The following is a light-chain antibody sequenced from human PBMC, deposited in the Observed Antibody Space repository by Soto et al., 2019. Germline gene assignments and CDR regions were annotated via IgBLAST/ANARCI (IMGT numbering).Light chain of an antibody. Sequence: EIVLTQSPGTRSLSPGERATLSCRASQSVSSSYLAWYQQKPGQAPRLLIYGASSRATGIPDRFSGSGSGTDVTLTISRLEPEDFAVYYCQQYGSSLWTFGQGTKVEIK. CDR1: QSVSSSY. J-gene: IGKJ1*01. CDR2: GAS. V-gene: IGKV3-20*01. CDR3: QQYGSSLWT.